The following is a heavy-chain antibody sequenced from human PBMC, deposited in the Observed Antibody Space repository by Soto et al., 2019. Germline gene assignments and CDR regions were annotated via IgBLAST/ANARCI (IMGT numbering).Heavy chain of an antibody. CDR3: AHEAATGGYFDD. Sequence: XSGKVSCNASGYTFTSYYIHLVRQAPGQGLEWMGIINPSGGSTSYAQKFQGRVTMTRDTSTSTVYMELSSLRSEDTAVYYCAHEAATGGYFDDWGQGTLVTVSS. V-gene: IGHV1-46*01. D-gene: IGHD2-15*01. J-gene: IGHJ4*02. CDR1: GYTFTSYY. CDR2: INPSGGST.